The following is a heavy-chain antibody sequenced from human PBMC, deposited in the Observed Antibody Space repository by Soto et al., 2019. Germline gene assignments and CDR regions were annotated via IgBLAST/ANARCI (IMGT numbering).Heavy chain of an antibody. CDR1: GYTFSNYG. V-gene: IGHV1-18*04. CDR2: ISAYNGNT. Sequence: ASVKFYCKASGYTFSNYGISWVRQAPGQRLEWMGWISAYNGNTNYPQNFQGRVTMTTDTSTSTAYMELRSLRSDDTAVYYCARDSCSITNCYYHWFDPWGQGTLVTVSS. D-gene: IGHD2-2*01. CDR3: ARDSCSITNCYYHWFDP. J-gene: IGHJ5*02.